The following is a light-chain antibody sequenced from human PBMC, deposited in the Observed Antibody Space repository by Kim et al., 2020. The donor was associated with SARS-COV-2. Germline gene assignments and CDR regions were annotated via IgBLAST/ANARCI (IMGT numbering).Light chain of an antibody. CDR3: QHYNVYSGT. Sequence: VSLEDRVTITCRASQSISISLASYQHKTGKAPNLLSYEASSFRSGVPSRFSGSGSVTEFTLTISSLQPDDFATYYCQHYNVYSGTFGQGTKVEIK. V-gene: IGKV1-5*01. CDR2: EAS. CDR1: QSISIS. J-gene: IGKJ1*01.